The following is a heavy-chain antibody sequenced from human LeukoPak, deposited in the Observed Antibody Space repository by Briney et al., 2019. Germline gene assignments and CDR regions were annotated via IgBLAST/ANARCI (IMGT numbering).Heavy chain of an antibody. D-gene: IGHD2-2*01. CDR1: GGSISSGGYY. Sequence: PSETLSLTCTVSGGSISSGGYYWSWIRQHPGKGLEWIGYIYYSGSTYYNPSLKSRVTISVDTSKNQFSLKLSSVTAADTAVYYCARVSGGSTIDYWGQGTLVTVSS. J-gene: IGHJ4*02. V-gene: IGHV4-31*03. CDR3: ARVSGGSTIDY. CDR2: IYYSGST.